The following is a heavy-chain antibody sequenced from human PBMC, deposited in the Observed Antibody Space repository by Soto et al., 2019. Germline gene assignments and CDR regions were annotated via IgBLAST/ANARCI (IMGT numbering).Heavy chain of an antibody. D-gene: IGHD5-18*01. CDR1: GFNFSSYA. Sequence: PGGSLRLSCAAAGFNFSSYAMSWVRQAPGKGLEWVSAISGSGGSTYYADSVKGRFTISRDNSKNTLYLQMNSLRAEDTAVYYCAKDQNIQLWPRYYYYGMDVWGQGTTVTVSS. J-gene: IGHJ6*02. V-gene: IGHV3-23*01. CDR3: AKDQNIQLWPRYYYYGMDV. CDR2: ISGSGGST.